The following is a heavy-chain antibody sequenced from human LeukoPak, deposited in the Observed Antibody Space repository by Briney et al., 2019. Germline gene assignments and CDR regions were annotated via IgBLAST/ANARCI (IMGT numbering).Heavy chain of an antibody. CDR3: ARPDIYSYGPMYY. CDR1: GFTFSSYS. Sequence: GGSLRLSCAASGFTFSSYSMNWVRQAPGKGLEWVSSISSSSSYIYYADSVKGRFTISRDNAKNSLYLQMNSLRAEDTAVYYCARPDIYSYGPMYYWGQGTLVTVSS. CDR2: ISSSSSYI. V-gene: IGHV3-21*01. J-gene: IGHJ4*02. D-gene: IGHD5-18*01.